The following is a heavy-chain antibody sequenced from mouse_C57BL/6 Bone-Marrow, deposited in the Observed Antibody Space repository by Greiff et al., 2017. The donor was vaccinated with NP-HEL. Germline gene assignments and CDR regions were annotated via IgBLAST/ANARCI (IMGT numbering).Heavy chain of an antibody. CDR3: ARKIYGRFAY. D-gene: IGHD1-1*02. V-gene: IGHV1-4*01. Sequence: QVQLQQSGAELARPGASVKMSCKASGYTFTSYTMHWVKQRPGQGLEWVGYINPSSGYTKYNQKFKDKATLTADKSSSTAYMQLSSLTSEDSAVYYCARKIYGRFAYWGQGTLVTVSA. CDR1: GYTFTSYT. J-gene: IGHJ3*01. CDR2: INPSSGYT.